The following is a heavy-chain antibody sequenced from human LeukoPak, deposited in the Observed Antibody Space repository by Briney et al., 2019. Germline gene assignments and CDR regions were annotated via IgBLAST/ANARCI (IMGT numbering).Heavy chain of an antibody. CDR2: IRSKSADGTA. D-gene: IGHD6-19*01. Sequence: PGGSLRLSCAASGFTVSNAWMSWVRQVPGKGLEWAGRIRSKSADGTAEYATPVKGRFTISRDDSENTLYLQMNSLRIEDSAVYYCTTIMGVADPGGYFDYWGQGTLVTVSS. CDR3: TTIMGVADPGGYFDY. V-gene: IGHV3-15*01. CDR1: GFTVSNAW. J-gene: IGHJ4*02.